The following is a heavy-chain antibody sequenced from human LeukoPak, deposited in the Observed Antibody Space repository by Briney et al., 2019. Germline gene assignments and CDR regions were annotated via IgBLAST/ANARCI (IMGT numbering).Heavy chain of an antibody. J-gene: IGHJ4*02. V-gene: IGHV3-49*04. CDR2: IRSKAYGGTT. CDR3: TRGGLGKFDY. D-gene: IGHD3-10*01. Sequence: GGSLRLSCTASGFTFGDYAMSWVRQAPGKGLEWVGFIRSKAYGGTTEYAASVKGRFTISRDDSKSIAYLQMNSLKTEDTAVYYCTRGGLGKFDYWGQGTLVTVSS. CDR1: GFTFGDYA.